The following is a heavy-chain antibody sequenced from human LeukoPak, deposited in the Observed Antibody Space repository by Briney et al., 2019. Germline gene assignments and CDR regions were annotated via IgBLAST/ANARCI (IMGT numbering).Heavy chain of an antibody. D-gene: IGHD3-22*01. CDR2: IYPGDSDT. Sequence: GESLKISCKGSGYGFTSYWIGWVRQMPGKGLEWMGIIYPGDSDTRYSPSFQGQVTISADKSISTAYLQWSSLKASDTAMYYCARHREDYHDSSGYFDYWGQGTLVTVSS. V-gene: IGHV5-51*01. CDR1: GYGFTSYW. J-gene: IGHJ4*02. CDR3: ARHREDYHDSSGYFDY.